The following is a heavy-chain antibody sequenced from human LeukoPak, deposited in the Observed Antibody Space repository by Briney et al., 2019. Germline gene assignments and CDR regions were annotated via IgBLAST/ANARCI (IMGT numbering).Heavy chain of an antibody. D-gene: IGHD3-22*01. V-gene: IGHV4-59*01. J-gene: IGHJ3*02. CDR3: ARYDSSNDAFDI. Sequence: SETLSLTCTVSGASISSYYWSWIRQPPGKGLEWIGYIYYSGSTNYNPSLKSRVTISVDTSKNHFYLKLSSVTAADTAVYYCARYDSSNDAFDIWGQGTMVTVSS. CDR2: IYYSGST. CDR1: GASISSYY.